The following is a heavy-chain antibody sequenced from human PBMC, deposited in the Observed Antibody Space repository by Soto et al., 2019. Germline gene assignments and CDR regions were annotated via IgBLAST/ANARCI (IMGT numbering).Heavy chain of an antibody. CDR3: AKSVQGLRGGLLYYYYYGMDV. CDR2: ISYDGSNK. V-gene: IGHV3-30*18. CDR1: GFTFSSYG. D-gene: IGHD2-15*01. J-gene: IGHJ6*02. Sequence: QVQLVESGGGVVQPGRSLRLSCAASGFTFSSYGMHWVRQAPGKGLEWVAVISYDGSNKYYADSVKGRFTISRDNSKNTLYLQMNSLRAEDTAVYYCAKSVQGLRGGLLYYYYYGMDVWGQGTTVTVSS.